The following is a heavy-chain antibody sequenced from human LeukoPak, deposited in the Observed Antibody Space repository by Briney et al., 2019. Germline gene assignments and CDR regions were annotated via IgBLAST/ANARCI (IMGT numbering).Heavy chain of an antibody. Sequence: ASVKVSCKASGYTFINYYLHWVRQAPGQGLEWMGWINPNSGGTNYAQKFQGRVTMTRDTSISTAYMELSRLRSDDTAMYYCARLYNWNENCLDYWGQGTLVTVSS. CDR3: ARLYNWNENCLDY. V-gene: IGHV1-2*02. CDR1: GYTFINYY. J-gene: IGHJ4*02. CDR2: INPNSGGT. D-gene: IGHD1-1*01.